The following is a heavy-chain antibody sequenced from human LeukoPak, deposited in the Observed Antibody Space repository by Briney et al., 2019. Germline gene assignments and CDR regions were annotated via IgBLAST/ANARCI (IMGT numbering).Heavy chain of an antibody. J-gene: IGHJ6*03. CDR1: GYTFTSYG. Sequence: ASVKVSCKASGYTFTSYGISWVRQAPGQGLEWMGWISAYNGNTNYAQKLQGRVTMTTDTSTSTAYMELRSLRSDDTAVYSCARDYSNYYYYYYMDVWGKGTTVTVSS. CDR3: ARDYSNYYYYYYMDV. V-gene: IGHV1-18*01. CDR2: ISAYNGNT. D-gene: IGHD4-11*01.